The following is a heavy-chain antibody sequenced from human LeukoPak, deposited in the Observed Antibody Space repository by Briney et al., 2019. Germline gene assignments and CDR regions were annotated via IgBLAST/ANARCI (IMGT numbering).Heavy chain of an antibody. Sequence: ASVKVSCKASRYNFISYYMHWVRQAPGQGLEWMGIINPSGGSTSYAQKFQDRVTMTRDTSTSTVYMELSSLKSEDTAVYYCAREDVVLVDAVRYYYYGMDVWGQGTMVTVSS. CDR1: RYNFISYY. CDR3: AREDVVLVDAVRYYYYGMDV. V-gene: IGHV1-46*01. D-gene: IGHD2-8*01. CDR2: INPSGGST. J-gene: IGHJ6*02.